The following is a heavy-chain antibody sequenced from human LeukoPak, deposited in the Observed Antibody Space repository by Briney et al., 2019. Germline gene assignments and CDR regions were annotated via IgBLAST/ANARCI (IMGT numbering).Heavy chain of an antibody. Sequence: PGESLKISCKGSGYSFTKYWIGWVRQMPGKGLEWMGIIYPGDSDTRYSPSFQGHVTISADKSTSTAYLQWSSLKASDTAMYYCARRSSYYYGSPENSWGQGTLVTVSS. CDR2: IYPGDSDT. CDR1: GYSFTKYW. CDR3: ARRSSYYYGSPENS. J-gene: IGHJ4*02. D-gene: IGHD3-22*01. V-gene: IGHV5-51*01.